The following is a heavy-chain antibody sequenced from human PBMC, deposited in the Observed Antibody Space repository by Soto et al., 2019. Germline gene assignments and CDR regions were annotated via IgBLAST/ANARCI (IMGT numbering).Heavy chain of an antibody. J-gene: IGHJ3*02. V-gene: IGHV1-69*06. CDR1: GGTFRSYA. D-gene: IGHD1-7*01. CDR3: ARARMNYNLHDAFDI. Sequence: QVQLVQSGAEVKKPGSSVKVSCKASGGTFRSYAISWVRQAPGQGHEWMGGIIPIFGTANYAQKFQGRVTITADKSTSTAYMELSSLSSDNTAVYYCARARMNYNLHDAFDIWGQGTMVTVSS. CDR2: IIPIFGTA.